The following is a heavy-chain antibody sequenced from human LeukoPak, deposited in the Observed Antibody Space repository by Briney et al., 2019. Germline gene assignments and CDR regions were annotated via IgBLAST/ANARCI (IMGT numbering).Heavy chain of an antibody. CDR3: VIVRGYFDSSGTDY. Sequence: PGGSLRLSCAASGFTFSSYWMHWVRQAPGKGLVWVSRINSDGSSTSYADSVKGRFTISRDNAKNTLYLQMNSLRAEDTAVYYCVIVRGYFDSSGTDYWGQGTLVTVSS. CDR1: GFTFSSYW. D-gene: IGHD3-9*01. CDR2: INSDGSST. J-gene: IGHJ4*02. V-gene: IGHV3-74*01.